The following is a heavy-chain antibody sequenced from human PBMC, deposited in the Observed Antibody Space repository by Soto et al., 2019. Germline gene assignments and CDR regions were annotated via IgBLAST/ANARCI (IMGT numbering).Heavy chain of an antibody. D-gene: IGHD4-17*01. CDR3: AKRLDGDCNAFDI. CDR1: GFTFSSYS. CDR2: ISGSGGST. V-gene: IGHV3-23*01. J-gene: IGHJ3*02. Sequence: EVQLLESGGGLVQPGGSLRLSCAASGFTFSSYSMNWVRQAPGKGLGWVSAISGSGGSTDYADSVKGRFTISRDNAKNTLYLQMNSRRAEDTALYYCAKRLDGDCNAFDIWGQGTMVTVSS.